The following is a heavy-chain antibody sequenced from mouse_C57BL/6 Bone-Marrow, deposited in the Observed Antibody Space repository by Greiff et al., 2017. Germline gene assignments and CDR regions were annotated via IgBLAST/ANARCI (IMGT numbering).Heavy chain of an antibody. CDR1: GYTFTSYW. D-gene: IGHD4-1*01. V-gene: IGHV1-72*01. CDR2: IDSNSGGT. CDR3: ARSDWPGFAY. J-gene: IGHJ3*01. Sequence: QVQLQQPGAELVKPGASVKLSCKASGYTFTSYWMHWVKQRPGRGLEWIGRIDSNSGGTKYNEKFKSKATLTVDKPSSTAYMQLSSLTSEDSAVYYCARSDWPGFAYWGQGTLVTVSA.